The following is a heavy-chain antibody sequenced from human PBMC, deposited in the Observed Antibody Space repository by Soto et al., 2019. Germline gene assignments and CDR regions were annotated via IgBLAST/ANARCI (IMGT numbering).Heavy chain of an antibody. CDR2: ISPAGTNQ. CDR1: GFIFSDYA. V-gene: IGHV3-30-3*01. D-gene: IGHD3-10*01. Sequence: PGGSLRLSCVASGFIFSDYAMHWARQAPGKGLEWVALISPAGTNQYYADSAKGRFTISRDNSKNTLYLQMNSLRPEDTGLYYCARENSRISHRLLQHWGHGTLVTVSS. CDR3: ARENSRISHRLLQH. J-gene: IGHJ1*01.